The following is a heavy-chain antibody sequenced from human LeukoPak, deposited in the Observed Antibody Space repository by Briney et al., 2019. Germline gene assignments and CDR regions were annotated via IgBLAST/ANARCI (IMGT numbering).Heavy chain of an antibody. V-gene: IGHV4-59*01. CDR1: GGSISGYY. J-gene: IGHJ4*02. Sequence: SETLSLTCTVSGGSISGYYWSWIRQPPGKGLEWIGNLYYSGTTNYNPSFKSRVTISVDTSKNQFSLKLSSVTAADTAVYYCARDLDSGVFDYWGQGSLVTVSS. D-gene: IGHD5-12*01. CDR2: LYYSGTT. CDR3: ARDLDSGVFDY.